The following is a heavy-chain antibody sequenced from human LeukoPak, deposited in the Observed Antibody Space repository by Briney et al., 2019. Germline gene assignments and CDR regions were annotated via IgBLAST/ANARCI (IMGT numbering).Heavy chain of an antibody. CDR1: GGSISSSSYY. D-gene: IGHD5-24*01. V-gene: IGHV4-39*02. CDR2: IYYSGST. Sequence: PSETLSLTCTVSGGSISSSSYYWGWIRQPPGKGLEWIGSIYYSGSTYYNPSLKSRVTISVDTSKNQFSLKLSSVTAADTAVYYCARDVDGLDYYMDVWGKGTTVTISS. CDR3: ARDVDGLDYYMDV. J-gene: IGHJ6*03.